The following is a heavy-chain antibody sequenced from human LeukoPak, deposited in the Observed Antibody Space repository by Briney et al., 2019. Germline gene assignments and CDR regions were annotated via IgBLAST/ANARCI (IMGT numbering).Heavy chain of an antibody. Sequence: GGSLRLSCAASGFTFSSYWMHWVRHAPGKGLVWVSHINSDGSSTSYADSVKGRFTISRDNAKNTLYLQMNSLRAEDTAVDYCASGSRQDYGDYWGQGALVTDSS. CDR2: INSDGSST. J-gene: IGHJ4*02. D-gene: IGHD1-26*01. CDR1: GFTFSSYW. V-gene: IGHV3-74*01. CDR3: ASGSRQDYGDY.